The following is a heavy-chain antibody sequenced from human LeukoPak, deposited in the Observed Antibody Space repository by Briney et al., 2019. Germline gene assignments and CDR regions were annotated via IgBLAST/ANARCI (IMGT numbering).Heavy chain of an antibody. Sequence: ASVKVSCKASGGTFSSYAINWVRQATGQGLEWMGWMNPNSGNTGYAQKFQGRVTMTRNTSISTAYMELSSLRSEDTAVYYCARGDYDFWSGYYQVSWFDPWGQGTLVTVSS. J-gene: IGHJ5*02. CDR1: GGTFSSYA. CDR3: ARGDYDFWSGYYQVSWFDP. CDR2: MNPNSGNT. V-gene: IGHV1-8*02. D-gene: IGHD3-3*01.